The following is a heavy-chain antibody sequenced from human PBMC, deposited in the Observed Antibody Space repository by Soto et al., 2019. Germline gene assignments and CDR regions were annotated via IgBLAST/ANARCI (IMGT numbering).Heavy chain of an antibody. Sequence: QVQLVQSGTEVKKPGASVKVSCKASGYTFTTHYMHWVRQAPGQGREWMGIINASGGRTTYALKFQGRVSMTSDTYKNTVYVELTSLRSEDTAIYFWARAGENYGSGTFSPPLRYYFNSWGQGTLVTVSS. J-gene: IGHJ4*02. D-gene: IGHD3-10*01. V-gene: IGHV1-46*01. CDR1: GYTFTTHY. CDR3: ARAGENYGSGTFSPPLRYYFNS. CDR2: INASGGRT.